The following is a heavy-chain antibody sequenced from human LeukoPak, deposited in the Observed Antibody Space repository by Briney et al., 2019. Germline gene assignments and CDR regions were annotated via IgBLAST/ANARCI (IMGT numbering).Heavy chain of an antibody. J-gene: IGHJ4*02. CDR2: IKQDGSEK. Sequence: GGSLRLSCTASGFTFSDYWLSWVGQAPGKGLEWVANIKQDGSEKYYVDSLKGRFTISRDNAKNSLYLQMNSLGAGDTAVYYCWSGGIIHWLLDCWGQGTLVTVSS. CDR3: WSGGIIHWLLDC. V-gene: IGHV3-7*01. CDR1: GFTFSDYW. D-gene: IGHD3-3*01.